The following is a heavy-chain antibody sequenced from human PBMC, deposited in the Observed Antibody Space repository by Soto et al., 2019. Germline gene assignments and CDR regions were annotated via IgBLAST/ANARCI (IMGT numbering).Heavy chain of an antibody. CDR3: ARGIATGQLDP. CDR2: INPDNGNT. D-gene: IGHD2-15*01. Sequence: QVQLVQSGAEVKKPGASVKISCKASGYTFTRYTMNWVSQAPGQRLEWMGWINPDNGNTKSSQKFQDRVIITRDTSASTAYMDLSSLRSDDTAVYYCARGIATGQLDPWGQGTLVTVSS. CDR1: GYTFTRYT. V-gene: IGHV1-3*01. J-gene: IGHJ5*02.